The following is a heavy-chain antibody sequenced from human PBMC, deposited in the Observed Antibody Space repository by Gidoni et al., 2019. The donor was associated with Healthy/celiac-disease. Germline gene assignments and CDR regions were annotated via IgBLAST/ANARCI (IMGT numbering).Heavy chain of an antibody. CDR1: GFTFSSYA. Sequence: GFTFSSYARQCVRQGRGKGLEWVAVISYDGSNKYYAEPVKGRFTISRDNSKNTLYLQMNSLRAEDTAVYYCARDDEAAAGPYYYSAMDVWGQGTTVTVSS. D-gene: IGHD6-13*01. CDR3: ARDDEAAAGPYYYSAMDV. V-gene: IGHV3-30-3*01. CDR2: ISYDGSNK. J-gene: IGHJ6*02.